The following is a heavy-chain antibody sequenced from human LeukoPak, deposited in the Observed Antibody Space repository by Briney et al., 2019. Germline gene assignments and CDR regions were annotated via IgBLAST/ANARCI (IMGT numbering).Heavy chain of an antibody. V-gene: IGHV4-39*07. CDR3: ARAESQWLLSIDY. J-gene: IGHJ4*02. CDR1: GGSISSSSYY. CDR2: INYRGNT. D-gene: IGHD3-3*01. Sequence: SETLSLTCSVSGGSISSSSYYWGWIRQPPGKGPEWIGSINYRGNTYYNPSLKGRLTILLDTSKNQFSLKLSSVTAADTAVYYCARAESQWLLSIDYWGQGTLVTVSS.